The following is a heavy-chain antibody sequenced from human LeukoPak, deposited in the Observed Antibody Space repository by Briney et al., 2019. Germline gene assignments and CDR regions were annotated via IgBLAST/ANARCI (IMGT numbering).Heavy chain of an antibody. Sequence: SETLSLTCAVYGGSFSGYYWSWIRQPPGKGLEWIGEINHSGSTNYNPSLKSRVTISVDTYKNQFCLKLSSVTAADTAVYYCARGRSGSYVDYWGQGTLVTVSS. CDR2: INHSGST. V-gene: IGHV4-34*01. D-gene: IGHD1-26*01. CDR1: GGSFSGYY. CDR3: ARGRSGSYVDY. J-gene: IGHJ4*02.